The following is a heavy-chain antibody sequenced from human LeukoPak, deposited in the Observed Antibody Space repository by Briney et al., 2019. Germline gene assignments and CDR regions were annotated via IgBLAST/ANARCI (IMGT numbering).Heavy chain of an antibody. CDR1: GFIFSNAW. J-gene: IGHJ4*02. V-gene: IGHV3-15*01. CDR3: VTDGIGTFDF. Sequence: GGSLRLSCAASGFIFSNAWMSWVRQAPGKGLEWVGRIKSKVDGGTTDYAAPVEGRFTISRDDSKNTLYLQMNSLKPEDTAVYYCVTDGIGTFDFWGQGTLVTVSS. CDR2: IKSKVDGGTT. D-gene: IGHD1-1*01.